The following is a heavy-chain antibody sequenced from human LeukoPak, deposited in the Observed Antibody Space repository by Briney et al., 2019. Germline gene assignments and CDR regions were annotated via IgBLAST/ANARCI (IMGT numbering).Heavy chain of an antibody. J-gene: IGHJ4*02. CDR2: INHSGST. CDR3: ARVWYSYGLRGSFDY. Sequence: SETLPLTCAVYGGSFSGYYWSWIRQPPGKGLEWIGEINHSGSTNYNPSLKSRVTISVDTSKNQFSLKLSSVTAADTAVYYCARVWYSYGLRGSFDYWGQGTLVTVSS. CDR1: GGSFSGYY. V-gene: IGHV4-34*01. D-gene: IGHD5-18*01.